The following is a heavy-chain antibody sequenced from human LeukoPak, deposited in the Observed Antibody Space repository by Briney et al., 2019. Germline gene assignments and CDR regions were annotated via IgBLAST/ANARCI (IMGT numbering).Heavy chain of an antibody. CDR3: ARDKWNFPNAFDI. CDR2: INAGTGNT. J-gene: IGHJ3*02. CDR1: GYNFTTYA. D-gene: IGHD1-7*01. V-gene: IGHV1-3*03. Sequence: GASVKVSCKASGYNFTTYAIHWVRQAPGQRLEWMGWINAGTGNTRYSQELQGRITFTRDTSASTAYMELSSLRSEDMAVYYCARDKWNFPNAFDIWGQGTMVTVSS.